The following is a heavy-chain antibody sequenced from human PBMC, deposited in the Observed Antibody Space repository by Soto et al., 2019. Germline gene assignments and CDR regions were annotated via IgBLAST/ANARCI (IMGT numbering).Heavy chain of an antibody. J-gene: IGHJ5*02. CDR3: TRGIAAAVKWFDP. CDR1: GFTFSGSA. V-gene: IGHV3-73*01. Sequence: EVQLVESGGGLVQPGGSLKLSCAASGFTFSGSAMHWVRQASGKGLEWVGRSRSKANSYATAYAASVKGRFTISRDDSKNWASLQVDRLKTEDTAVYYCTRGIAAAVKWFDPWCQGTLVIVSS. D-gene: IGHD6-13*01. CDR2: SRSKANSYAT.